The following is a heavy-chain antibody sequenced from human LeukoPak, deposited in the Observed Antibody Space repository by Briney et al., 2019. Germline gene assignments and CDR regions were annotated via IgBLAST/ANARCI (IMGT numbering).Heavy chain of an antibody. CDR2: INHSGST. J-gene: IGHJ4*02. V-gene: IGHV4-34*01. Sequence: SETLSLTCAVYGGSFSGYYWSWIRQPPGKGLEWIGEINHSGSTNYNPSLKSRVTISLDTSKNQFSLKLSSVTAADTAVYYCAREEWIQLWFGYWGQGTLVTVSS. D-gene: IGHD5-18*01. CDR1: GGSFSGYY. CDR3: AREEWIQLWFGY.